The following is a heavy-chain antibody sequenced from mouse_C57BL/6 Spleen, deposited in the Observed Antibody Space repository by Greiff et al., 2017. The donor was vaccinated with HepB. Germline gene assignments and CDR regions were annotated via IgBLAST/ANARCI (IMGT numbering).Heavy chain of an antibody. J-gene: IGHJ3*01. CDR3: ARGDGYYGAY. CDR2: INPNNGGT. Sequence: EVQLQQSGPELVKPGASVKISCKASGYTFTDYYMNWVKQSHGKSLEWIGDINPNNGGTSYNQKFKGKATLTVDKSSSTAYMELRSRTSEDSAVYYCARGDGYYGAYWGQGTLVTVSA. D-gene: IGHD2-3*01. V-gene: IGHV1-26*01. CDR1: GYTFTDYY.